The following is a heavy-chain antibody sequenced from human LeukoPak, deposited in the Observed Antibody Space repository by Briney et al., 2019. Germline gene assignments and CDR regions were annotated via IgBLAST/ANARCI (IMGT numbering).Heavy chain of an antibody. D-gene: IGHD3-16*01. Sequence: SETLSLTCSVSDDSITMYYWTWIRQPPGKGLEWIGYIYDSGSTTYNPALKSRVTISVDTSKNQFSLKLSSVTAADTAVYYCARGGVLKSVDYWGQGTLVAVSS. J-gene: IGHJ4*02. CDR2: IYDSGST. CDR3: ARGGVLKSVDY. CDR1: DDSITMYY. V-gene: IGHV4-59*01.